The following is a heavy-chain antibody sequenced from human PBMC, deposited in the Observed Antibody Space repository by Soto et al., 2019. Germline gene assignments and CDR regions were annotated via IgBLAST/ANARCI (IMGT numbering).Heavy chain of an antibody. Sequence: SETLSLTCTVSGGSISSYYWSWIRQPPGKGLEWIGYIYYSGSTNYNPSLKSRVTISVDTSKNQFSLKLSSVTAADTAVYYCARDRGAALNWFDPWGQGTQVTVSS. V-gene: IGHV4-59*01. D-gene: IGHD4-17*01. CDR1: GGSISSYY. CDR2: IYYSGST. CDR3: ARDRGAALNWFDP. J-gene: IGHJ5*02.